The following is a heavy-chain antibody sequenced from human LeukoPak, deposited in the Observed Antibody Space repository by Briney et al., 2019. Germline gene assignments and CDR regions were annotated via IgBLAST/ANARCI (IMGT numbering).Heavy chain of an antibody. CDR1: GFTFRNVG. V-gene: IGHV3-15*01. J-gene: IGHJ5*02. D-gene: IGHD2-21*02. CDR3: TTYSSCGYDCRGWFDP. CDR2: INSKPYGGTA. Sequence: GGSLRLSCAASGFTFRNVGMSWVRQAPGKGLEWVGRINSKPYGGTADHAAPVKGRFNISRDDSKNTVYLQMNSLKTEDTAVYYCTTYSSCGYDCRGWFDPWGQGTRVTVSS.